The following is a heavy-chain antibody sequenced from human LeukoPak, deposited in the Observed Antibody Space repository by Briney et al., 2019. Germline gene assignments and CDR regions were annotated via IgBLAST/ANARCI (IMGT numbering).Heavy chain of an antibody. CDR2: IYYSGST. CDR1: GGSISSYY. V-gene: IGHV4-59*12. Sequence: PSETLSLTCTVSGGSISSYYWSWIRQPPGKGLEWIGYIYYSGSTYYNPSLKSRVTISVDTSKNQFSLKLSSVTAADTAVYYCARGDGYNFGYFDYWGQGTLVTVSS. CDR3: ARGDGYNFGYFDY. J-gene: IGHJ4*02. D-gene: IGHD5-24*01.